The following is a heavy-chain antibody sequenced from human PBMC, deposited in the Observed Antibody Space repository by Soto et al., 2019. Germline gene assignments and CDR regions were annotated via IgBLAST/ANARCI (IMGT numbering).Heavy chain of an antibody. V-gene: IGHV4-30-4*01. CDR1: GGSISSGDYY. Sequence: SETLSLTCTVSGGSISSGDYYWSWIRQPPGKGLEWIGYIYYSGSTYYNPSLKSRVTISVDTSKNQFSLKLSSVTDADTAVYYCARSPGRDWFDPWGQGTLVTVSS. CDR3: ARSPGRDWFDP. CDR2: IYYSGST. J-gene: IGHJ5*02.